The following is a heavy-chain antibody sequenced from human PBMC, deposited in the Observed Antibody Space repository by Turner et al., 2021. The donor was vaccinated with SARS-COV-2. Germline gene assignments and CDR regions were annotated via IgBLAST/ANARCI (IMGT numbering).Heavy chain of an antibody. CDR2: ISYDGSNK. D-gene: IGHD3-10*02. CDR1: GFTFSSYG. Sequence: QVQLVESGGGVVQPGRSLRLSCAATGFTFSSYGMHWVRQAPGKGLEWVAVISYDGSNKYYVDSVKGRFTISRDNSKNTLHLQMNSLRAEDTAVYYCAKMMFGGWSGFDYWGQGTLVTVSS. CDR3: AKMMFGGWSGFDY. V-gene: IGHV3-30*18. J-gene: IGHJ4*02.